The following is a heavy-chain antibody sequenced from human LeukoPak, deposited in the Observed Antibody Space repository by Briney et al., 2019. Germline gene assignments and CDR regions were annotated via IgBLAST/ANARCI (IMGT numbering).Heavy chain of an antibody. CDR3: AKTTGITIFGVVPPTSDY. D-gene: IGHD3-3*01. CDR1: GFSFSSYD. CDR2: IGFDGNT. V-gene: IGHV3-13*01. Sequence: GGSLRLSCAASGFSFSSYDMHWVRQAAGKGLEWVSAIGFDGNTHYPDSVKGRFTISRDNSKNTLYLQMNSLRAEDTAVYYCAKTTGITIFGVVPPTSDYWGQGTLVTVSS. J-gene: IGHJ4*02.